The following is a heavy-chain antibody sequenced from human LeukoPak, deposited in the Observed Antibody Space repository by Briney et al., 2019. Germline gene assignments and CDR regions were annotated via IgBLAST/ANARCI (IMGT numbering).Heavy chain of an antibody. Sequence: SETLSLTCTVSGGSINSYYWSWIRQPPGKGLEWIGEINHSGSTNYNPSLKSRVTISVDTSKSQFSLKLSSVTAADTAVYYCGSRNIAADWFDPWGQGTLVTVSS. CDR3: GSRNIAADWFDP. D-gene: IGHD6-13*01. J-gene: IGHJ5*02. CDR1: GGSINSYY. V-gene: IGHV4-34*01. CDR2: INHSGST.